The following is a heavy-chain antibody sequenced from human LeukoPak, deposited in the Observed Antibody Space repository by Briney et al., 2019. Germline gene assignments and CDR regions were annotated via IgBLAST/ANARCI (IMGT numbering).Heavy chain of an antibody. J-gene: IGHJ6*03. Sequence: GGSLRLSCAAAGFSFSSYWMHWVRQAPGKGLVWVSRVNSDGTGTTYADSVEGRFTISRDNAKNTVYLQMNSLRAEDTAIYYCIRTLIVATSPYMDVWGKGTTVTVPS. CDR3: IRTLIVATSPYMDV. CDR2: VNSDGTGT. D-gene: IGHD5-12*01. V-gene: IGHV3-74*01. CDR1: GFSFSSYW.